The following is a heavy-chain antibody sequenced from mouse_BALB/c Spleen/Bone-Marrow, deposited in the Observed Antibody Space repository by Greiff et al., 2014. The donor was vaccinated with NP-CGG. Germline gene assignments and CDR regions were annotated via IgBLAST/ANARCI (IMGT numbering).Heavy chain of an antibody. CDR3: ASYRYAWYFGV. J-gene: IGHJ1*01. D-gene: IGHD2-14*01. V-gene: IGHV14-3*02. CDR2: IDPANGNT. CDR1: GFNIKDTY. Sequence: VHVKQSGAELVKPGASVKLSCTASGFNIKDTYMHWVKQRPEQGLEWIGGIDPANGNTKYDPKFQGKATITADTSSNTAYLQLSSLTSEDTAVYYCASYRYAWYFGVWGAGTTVTVSS.